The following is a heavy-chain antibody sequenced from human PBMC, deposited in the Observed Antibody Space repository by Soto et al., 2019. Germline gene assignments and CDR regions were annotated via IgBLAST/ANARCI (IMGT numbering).Heavy chain of an antibody. Sequence: GGSLRLSCVASGFSFGDYYMNWIRQSPGKGPEWLSYISSSGSYAKSADSLRGRFSISRDNAKNSVYLQMNRLSAEDTAVYYCVRVRGLFAWLYWGQGPLGTVSS. CDR2: ISSSGSYA. CDR3: VRVRGLFAWLY. CDR1: GFSFGDYY. J-gene: IGHJ4*02. D-gene: IGHD3-3*01. V-gene: IGHV3-11*06.